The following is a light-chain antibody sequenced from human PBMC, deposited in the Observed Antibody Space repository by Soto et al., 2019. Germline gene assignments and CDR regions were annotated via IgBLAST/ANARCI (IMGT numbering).Light chain of an antibody. CDR1: QSISSW. CDR2: KAS. J-gene: IGKJ1*01. V-gene: IGKV1-5*03. CDR3: QQYNSYSRT. Sequence: DIQMTQSPSTLSGSVGDRVTITCRASQSISSWLAWYQQKPGKAPKLLIYKASSLESGVPSRFSGSGSGTEFTLTISSLQPEDFATYYCQQYNSYSRTFGQGTKGDSK.